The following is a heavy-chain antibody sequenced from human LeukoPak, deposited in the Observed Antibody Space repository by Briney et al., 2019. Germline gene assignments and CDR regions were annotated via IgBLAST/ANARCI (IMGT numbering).Heavy chain of an antibody. CDR3: ARALDYYDSSGYYYGI. J-gene: IGHJ4*02. D-gene: IGHD3-22*01. V-gene: IGHV1-46*01. CDR1: GYTFTSYY. CDR2: INPSGGST. Sequence: ASVKVSCKASGYTFTSYYMHWVRQAPGQGLGWMGIINPSGGSTSYAQKFQGRVTMTRDTSTSTVYMELSSLRSEDTAVYYCARALDYYDSSGYYYGIWGQGTLVTVSS.